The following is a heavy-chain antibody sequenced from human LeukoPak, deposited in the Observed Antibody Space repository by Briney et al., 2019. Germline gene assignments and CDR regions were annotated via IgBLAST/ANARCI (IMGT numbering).Heavy chain of an antibody. CDR2: ISGSGGST. J-gene: IGHJ4*02. Sequence: GGSLRLSCAASGFTFSSYAMSWVRQAPGKGLEWVSAISGSGGSTYYADSVKGRFTISRDNSKNTLYLQMNSLRAEDTAVYYCAKGGRDTIFHYPWGVTLDYWGQGTLVTVSS. D-gene: IGHD3-3*01. CDR1: GFTFSSYA. V-gene: IGHV3-23*01. CDR3: AKGGRDTIFHYPWGVTLDY.